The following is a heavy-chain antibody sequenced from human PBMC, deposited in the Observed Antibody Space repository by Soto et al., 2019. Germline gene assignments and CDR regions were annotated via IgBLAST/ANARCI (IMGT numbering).Heavy chain of an antibody. D-gene: IGHD6-13*01. CDR1: GGSINNYY. CDR2: IYYTGGTP. CDR3: ARAGSTWYDALDY. J-gene: IGHJ4*02. Sequence: PSETLSLTCTVSGGSINNYYWSWIRQPPGKGLEWIGYIYYTGGTPDYNPSLKSRVTISIDTSKKQFSLILTSVTGADTAVYFCARAGSTWYDALDYWGRGTLVTVAS. V-gene: IGHV4-59*01.